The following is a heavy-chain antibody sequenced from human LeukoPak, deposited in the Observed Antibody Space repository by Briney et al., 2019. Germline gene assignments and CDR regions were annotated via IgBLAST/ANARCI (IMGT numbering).Heavy chain of an antibody. CDR3: ARGVAARPGYFDY. D-gene: IGHD6-6*01. J-gene: IGHJ4*02. Sequence: GGSLRLSCAASGFTVSSNYMSWVRQAPGKGLEWVSVIYSGGSTYYADSVKGRFTISRHNSKNTLYLQMNSLRAEDTAVYYCARGVAARPGYFDYWGQGTLVTVS. CDR2: IYSGGST. V-gene: IGHV3-53*04. CDR1: GFTVSSNY.